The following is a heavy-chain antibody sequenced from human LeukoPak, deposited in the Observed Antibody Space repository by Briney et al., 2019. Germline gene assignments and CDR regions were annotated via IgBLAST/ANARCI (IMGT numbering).Heavy chain of an antibody. CDR2: ISGGTSYI. CDR1: GFTFSGYA. Sequence: GGSLRLSCAASGFTFSGYAMNWVRQAPGKGLEWVSSISGGTSYIYYADSVKGRFTISRGNARNSLYLQMNSLRAEDTAVYYCAKSWGNWNYDYWGQGTLVTVSS. D-gene: IGHD1-7*01. CDR3: AKSWGNWNYDY. J-gene: IGHJ4*02. V-gene: IGHV3-21*01.